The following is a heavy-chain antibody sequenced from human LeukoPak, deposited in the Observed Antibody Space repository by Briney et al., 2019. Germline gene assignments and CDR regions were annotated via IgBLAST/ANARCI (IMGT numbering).Heavy chain of an antibody. CDR2: IYYSGST. D-gene: IGHD3-3*01. Sequence: SETLSLTCTVSGDSISSYYWSWIRQPPGKGLEWVGYIYYSGSTNYNPSLKSRVTISVDTSKNQFSLNLSSVTAADTAVYYCARGSLRFGYFQHWGQGTLVTVSS. J-gene: IGHJ1*01. CDR3: ARGSLRFGYFQH. V-gene: IGHV4-59*08. CDR1: GDSISSYY.